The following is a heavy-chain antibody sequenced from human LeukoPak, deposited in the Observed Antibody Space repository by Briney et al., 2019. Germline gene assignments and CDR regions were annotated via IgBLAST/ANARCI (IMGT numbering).Heavy chain of an antibody. J-gene: IGHJ5*02. V-gene: IGHV3-23*01. CDR1: GFTFSNYG. Sequence: GGSLRLSCAASGFTFSNYGMNWVRQAPGKGLEWVSGITSSGITYYADSVKGRFTVSRDNSKNTLYLQMNSLRVEDTAVYYCTKEGLGSGTFSAWFDPWGQGTLVTVSS. CDR3: TKEGLGSGTFSAWFDP. D-gene: IGHD3-10*01. CDR2: ITSSGIT.